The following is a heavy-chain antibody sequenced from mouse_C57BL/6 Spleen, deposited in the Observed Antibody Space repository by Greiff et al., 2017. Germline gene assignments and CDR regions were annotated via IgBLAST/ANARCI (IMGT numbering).Heavy chain of an antibody. V-gene: IGHV2-2*01. CDR3: ARKGVTAQVPFAY. D-gene: IGHD3-2*02. CDR2: IWSGGST. Sequence: VQLKESGPGLVQPSQSLSITCTVSGFSLTSYGVHWVRQSPGKGLEWLGVIWSGGSTDYNAAFISRLSISKDNSKSQVFFKMNSLQADDTAIYYCARKGVTAQVPFAYWGQGTLVTVSA. CDR1: GFSLTSYG. J-gene: IGHJ3*01.